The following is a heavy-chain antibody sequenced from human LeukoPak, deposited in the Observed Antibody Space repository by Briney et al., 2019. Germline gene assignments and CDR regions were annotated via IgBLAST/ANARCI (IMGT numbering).Heavy chain of an antibody. V-gene: IGHV3-21*01. D-gene: IGHD1-1*01. CDR3: ARDPTTGTAPLRYDKYGMDV. Sequence: PGGPLRLSREASGLTSTVYSKTWGRQAQGKGLEWLTSLSSSSSNFFSADSVKGRFTIYRDNAKNSLYLQMNSLRDEDTAVYYCARDPTTGTAPLRYDKYGMDVWGKGTTVTVSS. J-gene: IGHJ6*04. CDR1: GLTSTVYS. CDR2: LSSSSSNF.